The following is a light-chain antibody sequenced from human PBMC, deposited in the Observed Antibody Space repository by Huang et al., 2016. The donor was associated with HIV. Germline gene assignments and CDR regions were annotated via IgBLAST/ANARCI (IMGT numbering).Light chain of an antibody. Sequence: DIVVTQSPGSLALSLGERAAINCTSSQSVFHNYNNNNYLSWYQLKPGQSPQLLIYWASTREFGVPDRFRGTGSGTDFTLTITSLQAEDVAVYYCHQYYSSPQTFGQGTKVEV. CDR2: WAS. J-gene: IGKJ1*01. CDR1: QSVFHNYNNNNY. CDR3: HQYYSSPQT. V-gene: IGKV4-1*01.